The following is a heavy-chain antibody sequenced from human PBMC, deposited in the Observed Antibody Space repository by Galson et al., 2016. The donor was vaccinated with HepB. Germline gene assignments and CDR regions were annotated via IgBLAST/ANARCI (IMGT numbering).Heavy chain of an antibody. CDR3: AKRWNPSGGGDDH. J-gene: IGHJ4*02. D-gene: IGHD1-1*01. CDR2: IIGSGGNT. V-gene: IGHV3-23*01. CDR1: GFTFSSYA. Sequence: SLRLSCAASGFTFSSYAMSWVRQAPGKGLEWVSAIIGSGGNTYYADSVKGRFTVSRDNSKNTLYLQMNSLRAEDAAVYYCAKRWNPSGGGDDHWGRGTLVTVSS.